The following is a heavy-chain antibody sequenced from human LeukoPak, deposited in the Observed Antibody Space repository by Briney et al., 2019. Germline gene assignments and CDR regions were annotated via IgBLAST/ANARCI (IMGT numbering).Heavy chain of an antibody. Sequence: PGGTLRLSCAASGFTFSSYEMNWVRQAPGKGLEWVSYISSSGSTIYYADSVKGRFAISRDNSKNTLELQMNSLRAEDTAVYFCAKDLEYCSGGRCYYYFDQWGQGTLVTVSS. V-gene: IGHV3-48*03. J-gene: IGHJ4*02. CDR3: AKDLEYCSGGRCYYYFDQ. CDR1: GFTFSSYE. CDR2: ISSSGSTI. D-gene: IGHD2-15*01.